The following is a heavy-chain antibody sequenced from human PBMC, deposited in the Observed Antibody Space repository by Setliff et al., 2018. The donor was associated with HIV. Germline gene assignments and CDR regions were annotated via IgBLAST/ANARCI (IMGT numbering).Heavy chain of an antibody. Sequence: KTSETLSLTCTVSGGFISSGTYHWSWIRQSAGKGLEWIGHIYSSGSTNYNPSLKSRGTISTDTSKNRFSLNLSSVTAADTAVYYCATRYFDSASFDYWGQGALVTVSS. V-gene: IGHV4-61*09. CDR3: ATRYFDSASFDY. J-gene: IGHJ4*02. CDR2: IYSSGST. CDR1: GGFISSGTYH. D-gene: IGHD3-9*01.